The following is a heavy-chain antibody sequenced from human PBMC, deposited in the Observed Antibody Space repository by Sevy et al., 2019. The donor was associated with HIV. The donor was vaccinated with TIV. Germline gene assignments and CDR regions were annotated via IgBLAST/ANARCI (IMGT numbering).Heavy chain of an antibody. D-gene: IGHD3-10*01. CDR3: ARDETMVQGVIISGSGMDV. V-gene: IGHV1-46*03. CDR1: GYAFTSYY. J-gene: IGHJ6*02. CDR2: INPSGGST. Sequence: GSGKVSCKASGYAFTSYYMHWVRQAPGQGLEWMGIINPSGGSTSYAQKFQGRVTMTRDTSTSTVYMELSSLRSEDTAVYYCARDETMVQGVIISGSGMDVWGQGTTVTVSS.